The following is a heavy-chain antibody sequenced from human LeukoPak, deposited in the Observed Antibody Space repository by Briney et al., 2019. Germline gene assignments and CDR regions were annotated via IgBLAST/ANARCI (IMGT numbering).Heavy chain of an antibody. CDR1: GGTFSSYA. V-gene: IGHV1-69*05. J-gene: IGHJ6*03. D-gene: IGHD5-12*01. CDR3: ARDPVATIQRSLNNYYYYYMDV. CDR2: IIPIFGTA. Sequence: SVKVSCKASGGTFSSYAISWVRQAPGQGLEWMGRIIPIFGTANYAQKFQGRVTITTDESTSTAYMELSSMRSEDTAVYYCARDPVATIQRSLNNYYYYYMDVWGKGTTVTVSS.